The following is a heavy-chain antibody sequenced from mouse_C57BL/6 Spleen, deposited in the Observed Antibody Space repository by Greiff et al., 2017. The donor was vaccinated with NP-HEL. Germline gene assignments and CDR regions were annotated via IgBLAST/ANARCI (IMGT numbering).Heavy chain of an antibody. J-gene: IGHJ4*01. CDR1: GFNIQDYY. CDR3: ARHYDGYYYAMDY. V-gene: IGHV14-2*01. D-gene: IGHD2-3*01. CDR2: IDPEDGET. Sequence: EVKLMESGAELVKPGASVKLSCTASGFNIQDYYMHWVKQRTEQGLEWIGRIDPEDGETKYAPKFQGKATITADTSSNTAYLQLSSLTSEDTAVYYCARHYDGYYYAMDYWGQGTSVTVSS.